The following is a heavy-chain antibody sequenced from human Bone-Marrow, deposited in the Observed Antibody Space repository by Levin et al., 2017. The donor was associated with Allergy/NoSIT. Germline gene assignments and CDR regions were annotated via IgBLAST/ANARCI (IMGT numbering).Heavy chain of an antibody. CDR2: IYSTGRA. Sequence: SETLSLTCTVSGGSISSSSWSWGWIRQPPGTGLEWIGNIYSTGRANYNPSLKSRLTISVDTSKNQFSLNLSSVTAADTAVYYCAVVSTAWFYFQYWGQGTLVTVSS. CDR1: GGSISSSSWS. J-gene: IGHJ4*02. D-gene: IGHD2-2*01. CDR3: AVVSTAWFYFQY. V-gene: IGHV4-39*01.